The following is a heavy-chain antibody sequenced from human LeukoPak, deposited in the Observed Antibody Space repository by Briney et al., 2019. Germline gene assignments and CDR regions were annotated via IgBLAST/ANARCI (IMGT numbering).Heavy chain of an antibody. CDR2: IYRRGNT. J-gene: IGHJ3*02. CDR3: GRHDILGSSAWIDAFDI. CDR1: GYSISSGYY. V-gene: IGHV4-38-2*01. Sequence: SETLSLTCAVSGYSISSGYYWGWIRQPPGTGLEWIGSIYRRGNTYYKPSLKSQLTISVDTSKHQFSLKLSSVTAADAAVYYCGRHDILGSSAWIDAFDIWGQGTMVTVSS. D-gene: IGHD3-9*01.